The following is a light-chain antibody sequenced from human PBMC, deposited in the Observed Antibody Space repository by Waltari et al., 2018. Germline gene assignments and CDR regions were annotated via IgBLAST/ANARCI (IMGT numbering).Light chain of an antibody. CDR1: SRDIGTYNL. CDR2: EGT. V-gene: IGLV2-23*01. J-gene: IGLJ2*01. Sequence: QSALTQPASVSGSPGQSIPISCPGTSRDIGTYNLVSWYQQHPGKAPKIMIYEGTKRPSGVSNRFSGSMSGNTASLTISGLQAEDEAAYYCCSYAGSSTLIFGGGTKLTVL. CDR3: CSYAGSSTLI.